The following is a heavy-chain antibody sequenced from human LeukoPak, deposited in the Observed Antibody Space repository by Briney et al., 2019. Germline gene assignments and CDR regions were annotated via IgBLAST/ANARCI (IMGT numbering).Heavy chain of an antibody. J-gene: IGHJ4*02. Sequence: GGSLRLSCAASGFTFSSYGMHWVRQAPGKGLEWVAVISYDGSNKYYADSVKGRFTISRDNSKNTLYLQMNSLRAEDTAVYYCAREFGKYYFDYWGQGTLVTVSS. CDR1: GFTFSSYG. CDR2: ISYDGSNK. D-gene: IGHD3-16*01. V-gene: IGHV3-30*03. CDR3: AREFGKYYFDY.